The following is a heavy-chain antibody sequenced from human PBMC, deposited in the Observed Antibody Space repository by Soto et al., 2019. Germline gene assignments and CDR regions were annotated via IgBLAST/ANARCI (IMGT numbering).Heavy chain of an antibody. CDR2: IYYSGST. Sequence: QVQLQESGPGLVKPSQTLSLTCTVSGGSISSGGYYWSWIRQHPGKGLEWIGYIYYSGSTYYNPSLKSRVTISVDTSKNQFALKLSSVTAADTAVYDCARVGWYGGYFDYWGQGTLVTVSS. CDR1: GGSISSGGYY. D-gene: IGHD6-19*01. J-gene: IGHJ4*02. CDR3: ARVGWYGGYFDY. V-gene: IGHV4-31*03.